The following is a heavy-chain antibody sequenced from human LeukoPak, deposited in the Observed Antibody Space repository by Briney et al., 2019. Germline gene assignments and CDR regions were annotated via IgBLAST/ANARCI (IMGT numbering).Heavy chain of an antibody. D-gene: IGHD3-22*01. V-gene: IGHV3-11*06. J-gene: IGHJ6*03. CDR1: GFNFNDHY. CDR2: ISSSSSYI. Sequence: KPGGSLRLSCAASGFNFNDHYMSWIRQAPGKGLEWVSSISSSSSYIYYADSVKGRFTISRDNAKNSLYLQMNSLRAEDTAVYYCARDGTVDYDSSGPYYYYYYMDVWGKGTTVTVSS. CDR3: ARDGTVDYDSSGPYYYYYYMDV.